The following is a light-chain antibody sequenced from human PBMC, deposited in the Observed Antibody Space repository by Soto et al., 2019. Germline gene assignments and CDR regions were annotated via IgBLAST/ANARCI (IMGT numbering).Light chain of an antibody. CDR3: QQYTNTNNPWM. J-gene: IGKJ1*01. V-gene: IGKV1-5*01. CDR1: QTISTW. CDR2: DAS. Sequence: DIQVTQSPPTLSASVGDRVTITCRASQTISTWMVWYQQKPGKAPKLLVYDASTLQSGVASRFSGSGSATEFTLIISGLQPDDSATYYCQQYTNTNNPWMFGQGTKVEI.